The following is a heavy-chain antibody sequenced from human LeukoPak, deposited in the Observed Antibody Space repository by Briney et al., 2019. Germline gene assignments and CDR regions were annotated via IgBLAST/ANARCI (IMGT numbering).Heavy chain of an antibody. CDR1: GFTFDDYA. CDR2: ISWNSGSI. D-gene: IGHD2-2*01. V-gene: IGHV3-9*01. J-gene: IGHJ4*02. CDR3: AIGPAFDY. Sequence: GRSLRLSCAASGFTFDDYAMHWVRQAPGKGLEWVSGISWNSGSIGYADSVEGRFTISRDNAKNSLYLQMNSLRAEDTALYYCAIGPAFDYWGQGTLVTVSS.